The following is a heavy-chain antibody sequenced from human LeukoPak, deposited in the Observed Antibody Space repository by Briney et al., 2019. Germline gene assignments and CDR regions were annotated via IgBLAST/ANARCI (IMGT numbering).Heavy chain of an antibody. V-gene: IGHV3-30-3*01. Sequence: GGSLRLSCVASGFIFSNHAMHWVRQAPGKGLEWVAIIASDGAKAYYADSVKGRFSISRGNSKNTVDLQMNTLRTEDTAMYYCAKDRSQEAIYKGALDVWGQGTTVTVS. CDR3: AKDRSQEAIYKGALDV. CDR1: GFIFSNHA. J-gene: IGHJ6*02. CDR2: IASDGAKA. D-gene: IGHD5-24*01.